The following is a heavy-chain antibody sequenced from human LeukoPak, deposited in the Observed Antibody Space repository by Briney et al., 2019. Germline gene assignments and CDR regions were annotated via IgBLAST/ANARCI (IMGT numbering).Heavy chain of an antibody. CDR3: ARAERQWLVEANFDY. Sequence: PGRSLRLSCAASGFTFSSYAMHWARQAPGKGLEWVAVISYDGSNKYYADSVKGRFTISRDNSKNTLYLQMNSLRAEDTAVYYCARAERQWLVEANFDYWGQGTLVTVSS. D-gene: IGHD6-19*01. CDR1: GFTFSSYA. J-gene: IGHJ4*02. CDR2: ISYDGSNK. V-gene: IGHV3-30*01.